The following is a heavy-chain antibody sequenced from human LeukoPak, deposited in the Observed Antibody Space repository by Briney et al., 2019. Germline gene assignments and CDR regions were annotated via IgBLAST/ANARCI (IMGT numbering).Heavy chain of an antibody. D-gene: IGHD3-10*01. Sequence: GGSLRLSCAASGFTFSSYGMHWVRQAPGKGLEWVAVISYDGPNKYYADSVKGRFTISRDNSKNTLYLQMNSLRAEDTAVYYCARPYYGSGSYLGYFDYWGQGTLVTVSS. CDR2: ISYDGPNK. CDR1: GFTFSSYG. CDR3: ARPYYGSGSYLGYFDY. J-gene: IGHJ4*02. V-gene: IGHV3-30*03.